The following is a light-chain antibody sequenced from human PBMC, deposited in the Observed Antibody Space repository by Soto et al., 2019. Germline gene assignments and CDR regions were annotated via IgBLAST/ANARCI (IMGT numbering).Light chain of an antibody. V-gene: IGKV1-8*01. Sequence: AIRMTQSPSSFSASTGDRVTITCRASQGISSYLAWYQQKPGKAPKLLIYAASTLQSGVPSRFSGSGSGTDFTLTISRLQSEDFATYYCQQYHSYPLTFGEGTKVAIK. J-gene: IGKJ4*01. CDR2: AAS. CDR1: QGISSY. CDR3: QQYHSYPLT.